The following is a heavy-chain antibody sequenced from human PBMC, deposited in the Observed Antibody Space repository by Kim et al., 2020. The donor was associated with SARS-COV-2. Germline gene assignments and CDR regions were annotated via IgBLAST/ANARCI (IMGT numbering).Heavy chain of an antibody. J-gene: IGHJ3*02. CDR2: IYYSGST. V-gene: IGHV4-61*01. CDR3: ASPAYCSSTSCYGGDAFDS. CDR1: GGSVSSGSYY. Sequence: SETLSLTCTVSGGSVSSGSYYWSWIRQPPGKGLEWIGYIYYSGSTNYNPSLKSRVTISVDTSKNQFSLKLSSVTAADTAVHYCASPAYCSSTSCYGGDAFDSWGRGTMVTVSS. D-gene: IGHD2-2*01.